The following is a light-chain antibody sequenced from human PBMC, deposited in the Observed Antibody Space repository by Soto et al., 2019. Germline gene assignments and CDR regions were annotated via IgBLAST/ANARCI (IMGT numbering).Light chain of an antibody. CDR3: QKYKYWAPCT. Sequence: EIVMTQSPATLSVSPGERATLSCRASQSLSNNLAWYQQKPGQAPRLLIYGASTRATGIPARFSGSGSGTEFTLTITSLRSGDFSVYYCQKYKYWAPCTFGQGTKVEIK. V-gene: IGKV3-15*01. J-gene: IGKJ2*02. CDR2: GAS. CDR1: QSLSNN.